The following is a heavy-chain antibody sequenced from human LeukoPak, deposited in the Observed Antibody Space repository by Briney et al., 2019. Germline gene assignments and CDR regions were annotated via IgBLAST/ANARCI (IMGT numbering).Heavy chain of an antibody. CDR3: ARDRTGEVDS. Sequence: ASVKVSCKASVYTFTGYFMHCVRHAPGQGLGWMGWINPNSGGTDYAQKFQGRVTMTRDTSISTGYMELSRLRSDDTAVYYCARDRTGEVDSWGQGTLVTVSS. CDR1: VYTFTGYF. CDR2: INPNSGGT. J-gene: IGHJ4*02. V-gene: IGHV1-2*02.